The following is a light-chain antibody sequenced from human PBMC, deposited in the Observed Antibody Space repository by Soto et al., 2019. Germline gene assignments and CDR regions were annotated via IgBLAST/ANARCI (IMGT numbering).Light chain of an antibody. CDR1: SSNIGAGYD. V-gene: IGLV1-40*01. CDR3: HSYDSSLSGWGV. CDR2: GNS. J-gene: IGLJ1*01. Sequence: QSVLTQPPSVSGAPGQRVTISCTGSSSNIGAGYDVHWYQQLPGTAPKLLIYGNSNRPSGVPDRFSGSKSGTSASLAITGLQAEDEADYYCHSYDSSLSGWGVFGTGTKVTV.